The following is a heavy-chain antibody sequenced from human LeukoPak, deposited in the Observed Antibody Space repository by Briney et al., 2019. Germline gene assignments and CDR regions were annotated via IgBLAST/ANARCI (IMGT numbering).Heavy chain of an antibody. J-gene: IGHJ4*02. V-gene: IGHV4-34*01. CDR2: INHSGST. Sequence: SETLSLTCAVYGGSFSGYYWSWIRQPPGKGLEWIGEINHSGSTNYNPSLKSRVTISVDTSKNQFSLKLSSVTAADTAVYYCARRSLRYFDWLRRLNYFDYWGQGTLVTVSS. CDR3: ARRSLRYFDWLRRLNYFDY. D-gene: IGHD3-9*01. CDR1: GGSFSGYY.